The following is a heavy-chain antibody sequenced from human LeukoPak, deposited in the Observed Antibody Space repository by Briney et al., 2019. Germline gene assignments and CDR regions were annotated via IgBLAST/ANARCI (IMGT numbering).Heavy chain of an antibody. J-gene: IGHJ3*02. CDR1: GFAFGTYD. D-gene: IGHD4-11*01. CDR2: ISRSGRDI. CDR3: ATGDESLQRNDALVI. V-gene: IGHV3-21*01. Sequence: GGSLRLSCAASGFAFGTYDMNWVRQAPGKGLEWVSSISRSGRDIYYADSVRGRFTISRDNARDSLYLQMNSLRVEDTAVYYCATGDESLQRNDALVIWGLGTMVTVSS.